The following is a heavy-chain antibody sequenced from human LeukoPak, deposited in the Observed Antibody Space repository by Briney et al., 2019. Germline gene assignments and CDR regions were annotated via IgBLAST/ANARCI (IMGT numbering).Heavy chain of an antibody. CDR2: IIPIFGTA. CDR3: ATRRLSGIAAAGTGGSVFDY. J-gene: IGHJ4*02. V-gene: IGHV1-69*06. D-gene: IGHD6-13*01. Sequence: RWASVKVSCKASGGTFSSYAISWVRQAPGQGLEWMGGIIPIFGTANYAQKFQGRVTITADKSTSTAYMELSSLRSEDTAVYYCATRRLSGIAAAGTGGSVFDYWGQGTLVTVSS. CDR1: GGTFSSYA.